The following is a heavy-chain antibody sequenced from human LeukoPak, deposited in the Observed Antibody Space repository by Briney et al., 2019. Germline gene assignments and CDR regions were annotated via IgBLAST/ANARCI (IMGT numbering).Heavy chain of an antibody. D-gene: IGHD1-26*01. CDR3: ARGAHESGSNYDYYYAMEV. V-gene: IGHV3-74*01. CDR1: GFTFSRYW. Sequence: GGSLRLSYAACGFTFSRYWMHWVRQVPGKGLVWVSRINSDGSSTTYADSVKGRFSISRDNAKNTLFLQMNSLRAEDTAVYYCARGAHESGSNYDYYYAMEVWGHGTTVTVSS. CDR2: INSDGSST. J-gene: IGHJ6*02.